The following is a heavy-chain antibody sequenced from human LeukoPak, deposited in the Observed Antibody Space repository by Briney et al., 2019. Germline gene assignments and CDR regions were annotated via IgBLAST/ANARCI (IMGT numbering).Heavy chain of an antibody. CDR2: INHSGST. J-gene: IGHJ4*02. D-gene: IGHD6-13*01. CDR3: ARESSSSWTIDY. Sequence: SGTLSLTCTVSGYSISSGYYWGWIRQPPGKGLEWIGEINHSGSTNYNPSLKSRVTISVDTSKNQFSLKLSSVTAADTAVYYCARESSSSWTIDYWGQGTLVTVSS. CDR1: GYSISSGYY. V-gene: IGHV4-38-2*02.